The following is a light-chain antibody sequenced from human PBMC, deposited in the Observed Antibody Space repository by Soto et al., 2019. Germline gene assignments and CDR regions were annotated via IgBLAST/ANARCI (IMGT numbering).Light chain of an antibody. CDR1: QSVSSN. CDR3: QQYNNWPYN. J-gene: IGKJ2*01. CDR2: GAS. V-gene: IGKV3-15*01. Sequence: EIVMTQSPATLSVSPGERATLSCRASQSVSSNLAWYQQKPGQAPRLLIYGASTRATGIPARFSGSGSGTEFTLTISSLQYEDFAVYYCQQYNNWPYNFGQGTKLEIK.